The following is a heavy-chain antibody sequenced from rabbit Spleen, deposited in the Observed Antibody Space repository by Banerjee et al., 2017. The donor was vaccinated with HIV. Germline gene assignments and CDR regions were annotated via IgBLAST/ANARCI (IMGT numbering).Heavy chain of an antibody. D-gene: IGHD1-1*01. J-gene: IGHJ4*01. Sequence: QEQLVESRGGLVQPGESLTLYCKASGFDLSNYGVSWVRQAPGKGLEWIGYIDPVFDAAYYATWVNGRFTISSHNAQNTLYLQLNSLTAADTATYFCVRGASSSGYYSLWGPGTLVTVS. V-gene: IGHV1S47*01. CDR1: GFDLSNYG. CDR2: IDPVFDAA. CDR3: VRGASSSGYYSL.